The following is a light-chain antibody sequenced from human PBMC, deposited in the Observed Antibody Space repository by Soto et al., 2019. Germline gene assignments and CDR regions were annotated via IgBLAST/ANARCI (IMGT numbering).Light chain of an antibody. J-gene: IGLJ2*01. CDR3: TSYTSSSTLEV. CDR2: DVS. Sequence: QSVLTQPASVSGSPGQSITISCTGTSSDVGGYNYVSWYQQHPGKAPKLMIYDVSYRPSGVSNRFSGSKSGNTASLTISGLQAEDEADYYCTSYTSSSTLEVFGGGTMLTVL. CDR1: SSDVGGYNY. V-gene: IGLV2-14*01.